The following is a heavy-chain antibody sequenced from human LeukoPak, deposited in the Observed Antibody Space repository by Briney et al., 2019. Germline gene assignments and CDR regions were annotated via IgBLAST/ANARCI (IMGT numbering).Heavy chain of an antibody. CDR3: ARGGDRPGRYYYYGMDV. D-gene: IGHD3-16*01. CDR1: GDSVPSSSAT. V-gene: IGHV6-1*01. Sequence: PSQTLSLTCAISGDSVPSSSATWNWIRQSPSRGLEWLGRTYYRSKWYNDYAVSVKSRITINPDTSKNQFSLQLNSVTPEDTAVYFCARGGDRPGRYYYYGMDVWGQGTTVTVSS. J-gene: IGHJ6*02. CDR2: TYYRSKWYN.